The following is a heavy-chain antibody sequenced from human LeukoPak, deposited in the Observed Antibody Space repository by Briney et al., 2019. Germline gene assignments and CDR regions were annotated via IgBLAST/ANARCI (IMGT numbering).Heavy chain of an antibody. CDR3: ASLDSYGDYRIVDY. CDR2: ISSSGNTK. J-gene: IGHJ4*02. CDR1: GFTFSRYT. D-gene: IGHD4-17*01. Sequence: PGGSLRLSCAASGFTFSRYTMNWVRQAPGKGLEWVSYISSSGNTKYYADSVRGRFTISRDNAKNSLYLQMNSLRAEDTAVYYCASLDSYGDYRIVDYWGQGTLVTVSS. V-gene: IGHV3-48*04.